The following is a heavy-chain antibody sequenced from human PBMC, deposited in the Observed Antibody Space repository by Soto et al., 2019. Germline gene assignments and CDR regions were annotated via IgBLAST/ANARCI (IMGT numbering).Heavy chain of an antibody. Sequence: ASVKVSCKASGYTFLSYPLHWVRQAHGQRPEWMGWINAGDDMTQFSQKFQGRLTFTRDTSASTGYMELRRLRSEDTAGYYCARDPFTLVRGVITYLDYWGKGNPVTVS. V-gene: IGHV1-3*01. CDR2: INAGDDMT. CDR3: ARDPFTLVRGVITYLDY. J-gene: IGHJ4*02. D-gene: IGHD3-10*01. CDR1: GYTFLSYP.